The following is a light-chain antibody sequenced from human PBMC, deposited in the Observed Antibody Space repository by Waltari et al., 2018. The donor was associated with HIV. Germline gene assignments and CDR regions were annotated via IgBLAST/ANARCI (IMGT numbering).Light chain of an antibody. CDR2: DIT. Sequence: QSVLTQPPSVSAASGQKVNISCSGSSSNIGNNFVSWYQQLPGIAPKLLIYDITNRPSWNPPRFSGSKSDTSATLAITGLQTGDEADYYCGTWDGSLNVWVFGGGTKVTV. V-gene: IGLV1-51*01. J-gene: IGLJ3*02. CDR1: SSNIGNNF. CDR3: GTWDGSLNVWV.